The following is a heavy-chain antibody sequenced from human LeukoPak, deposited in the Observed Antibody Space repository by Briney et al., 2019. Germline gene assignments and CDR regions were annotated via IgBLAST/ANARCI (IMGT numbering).Heavy chain of an antibody. Sequence: GESLKISCKGSGYNFTNYWIGWVRQMPGKGLEWMGIIYPGDSDTRYSPSFQGQVTISADKSINTAYLQWSSLKASDTAMYYCARRGYSYLYYYGMDVWGQGTTVTVSS. D-gene: IGHD5-18*01. CDR2: IYPGDSDT. CDR1: GYNFTNYW. V-gene: IGHV5-51*01. CDR3: ARRGYSYLYYYGMDV. J-gene: IGHJ6*02.